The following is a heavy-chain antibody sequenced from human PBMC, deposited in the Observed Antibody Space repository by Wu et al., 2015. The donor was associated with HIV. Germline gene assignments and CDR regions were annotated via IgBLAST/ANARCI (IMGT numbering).Heavy chain of an antibody. CDR3: ATPRSPGFSSAWPTYFDY. CDR1: GFTFNNKY. CDR2: LNPSANKI. Sequence: QVKLVQSGAEVKKPGASVKVSCKASGFTFNNKYIHWVRRAPGQGLEWMGVLNPSANKISYAQSFQGRVTMTSDKSTTAVYMELDGLRSDDTAVYYCATPRSPGFSSAWPTYFDYWGQGTLVTVSS. J-gene: IGHJ4*02. V-gene: IGHV1-46*02. D-gene: IGHD6-19*01.